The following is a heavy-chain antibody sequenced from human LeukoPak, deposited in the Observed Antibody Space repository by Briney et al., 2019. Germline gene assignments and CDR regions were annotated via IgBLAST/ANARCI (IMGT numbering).Heavy chain of an antibody. CDR3: ARHRLGMAFDY. Sequence: GGSLRLSCAASGFTFSSYAMHWVRQAPGKGLEYVSAISSNGGSAYYANSVKGRFTISRDNSKNTLYLQMGSLRAEDMAVYYCARHRLGMAFDYWGQGTLVTVSS. CDR1: GFTFSSYA. D-gene: IGHD7-27*01. J-gene: IGHJ4*02. CDR2: ISSNGGSA. V-gene: IGHV3-64*01.